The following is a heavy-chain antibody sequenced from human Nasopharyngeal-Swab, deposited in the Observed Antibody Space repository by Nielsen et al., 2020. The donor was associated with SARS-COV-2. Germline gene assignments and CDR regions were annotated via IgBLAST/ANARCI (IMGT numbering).Heavy chain of an antibody. CDR3: AREYYDSRPPSVYYYCGMDV. J-gene: IGHJ6*02. CDR2: IIPIFGTA. Sequence: SVKVSCKASGGTFSSYAISWVRQAPGQGLEWMGGIIPIFGTANYARKFQGRVTITADESTSTAYMELSSLRSEDTAVYYCAREYYDSRPPSVYYYCGMDVWGQGTTVPSP. D-gene: IGHD3-22*01. CDR1: GGTFSSYA. V-gene: IGHV1-69*13.